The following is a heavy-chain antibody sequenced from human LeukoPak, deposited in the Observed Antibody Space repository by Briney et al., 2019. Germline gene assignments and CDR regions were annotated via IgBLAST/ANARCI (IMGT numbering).Heavy chain of an antibody. J-gene: IGHJ5*02. D-gene: IGHD2-21*02. Sequence: PSETLSLTCTVSGGSISSSSYYWGWIRQPPGKGLEWIGSIYYSGSTYYNPSLKSRVTISVDTSKNQFSLKLSSVTAADTAVYYCARDFQYGVTAIRGYNWFDPWGQGTLVTVSS. CDR1: GGSISSSSYY. CDR3: ARDFQYGVTAIRGYNWFDP. CDR2: IYYSGST. V-gene: IGHV4-39*07.